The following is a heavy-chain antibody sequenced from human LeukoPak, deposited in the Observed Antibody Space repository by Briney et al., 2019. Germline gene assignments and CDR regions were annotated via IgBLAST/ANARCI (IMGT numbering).Heavy chain of an antibody. CDR3: AKVKLGGSYLSY. CDR1: GFTFSSYA. J-gene: IGHJ4*02. D-gene: IGHD1-26*01. Sequence: PGGSLRLSCAASGFTFSSYAMSWVRQAPGKGLKWVSAISGSGGSTYYADSVKGRFTISRDNSKNTLYLQMNSLRAEDTAVYYCAKVKLGGSYLSYWGQGTLVTVSS. V-gene: IGHV3-23*01. CDR2: ISGSGGST.